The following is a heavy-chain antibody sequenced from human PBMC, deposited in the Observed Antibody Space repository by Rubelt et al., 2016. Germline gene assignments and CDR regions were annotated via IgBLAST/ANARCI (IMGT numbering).Heavy chain of an antibody. CDR2: IIPILGIA. V-gene: IGHV1-69*04. D-gene: IGHD5-12*01. Sequence: GQGLEWMGRIIPILGIANYAQKFQGRVTITADKSTSTAYMELSSLRSEDTAVYYCAREAIVATRGEIYNRFDPWGQGTLVTVSS. J-gene: IGHJ5*02. CDR3: AREAIVATRGEIYNRFDP.